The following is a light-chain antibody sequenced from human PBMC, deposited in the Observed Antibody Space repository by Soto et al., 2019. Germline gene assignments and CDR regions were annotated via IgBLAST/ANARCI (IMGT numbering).Light chain of an antibody. CDR3: QQYYSTPLT. CDR2: WAS. CDR1: QSVLYSSNNKNY. Sequence: DIVMTQSPDSLAVSLGERATINCKSSQSVLYSSNNKNYLAWYQQSPGQPPKLLIYWASTRESGVPDRFSGSGSGTDFTHTISSLQAEDVAVYYCQQYYSTPLTFGQGTKVEI. V-gene: IGKV4-1*01. J-gene: IGKJ1*01.